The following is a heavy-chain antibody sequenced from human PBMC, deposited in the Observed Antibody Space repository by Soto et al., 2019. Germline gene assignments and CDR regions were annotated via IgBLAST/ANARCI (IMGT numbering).Heavy chain of an antibody. V-gene: IGHV1-8*01. J-gene: IGHJ6*03. CDR3: ARGSSSSIYYYYYMDV. Sequence: ASVKVSCKASGYTFTSYDINWVRQATGQGLEWMGWMNPNSGNTGYAQKFQGRVTMTRNTSISTAYMELSSLRSEDTAVYYCARGSSSSIYYYYYMDVWGKGTTVTVSS. CDR2: MNPNSGNT. CDR1: GYTFTSYD. D-gene: IGHD6-6*01.